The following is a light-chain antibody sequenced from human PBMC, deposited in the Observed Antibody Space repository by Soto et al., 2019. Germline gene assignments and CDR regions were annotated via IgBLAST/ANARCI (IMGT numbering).Light chain of an antibody. J-gene: IGKJ1*01. CDR3: QQYDSPPRT. CDR2: GAS. Sequence: ELVLTQSPGTLSLSPGERATLSCRASQSVNSNYLAWYQQKPGQGPRLLMYGASSRATGIPDRFSGSGSATDITLTISRLEPEDFAVYYWQQYDSPPRTFGQGTKVESK. CDR1: QSVNSNY. V-gene: IGKV3-20*01.